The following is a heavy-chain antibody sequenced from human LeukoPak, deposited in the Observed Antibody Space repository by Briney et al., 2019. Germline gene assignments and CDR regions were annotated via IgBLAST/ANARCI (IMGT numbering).Heavy chain of an antibody. Sequence: GGSLRLSCAASGFSFDDYAMSWVRQAPGKGLEWVYGINWNGGSTGYADSVTGRFTISRDNAKNFLYLQMNSLRAEDTALYYCARATLHDPEMALNGAFDIWGQGTMVTVSS. D-gene: IGHD5-24*01. CDR3: ARATLHDPEMALNGAFDI. CDR1: GFSFDDYA. J-gene: IGHJ3*02. CDR2: INWNGGST. V-gene: IGHV3-20*04.